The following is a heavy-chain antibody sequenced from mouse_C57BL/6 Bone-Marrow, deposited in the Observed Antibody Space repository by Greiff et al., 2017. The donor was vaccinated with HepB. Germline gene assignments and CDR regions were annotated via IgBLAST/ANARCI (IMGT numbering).Heavy chain of an antibody. CDR1: GFTFSSYG. Sequence: VQLKESGGDLVKPGGSLKLSCAASGFTFSSYGMSWVRQTPDKRLEWVATISSGGSYTYYPDSVKGRFTISRDNAKNTLYLQMSSLKSEDTAMYYGARRYYGSSPAWFAYWGQGTLVTVSA. D-gene: IGHD1-1*01. CDR3: ARRYYGSSPAWFAY. CDR2: ISSGGSYT. J-gene: IGHJ3*01. V-gene: IGHV5-6*01.